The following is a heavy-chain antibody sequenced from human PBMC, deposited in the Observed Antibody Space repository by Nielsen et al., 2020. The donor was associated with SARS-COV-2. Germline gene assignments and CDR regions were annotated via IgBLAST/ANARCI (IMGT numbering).Heavy chain of an antibody. J-gene: IGHJ4*02. CDR1: GFSFSCYA. CDR3: ARETSDYSNSAIDY. V-gene: IGHV3-20*04. D-gene: IGHD4-11*01. CDR2: ISWSGVNT. Sequence: GGSLRLSCAASGFSFSCYAMSWVRQAPGKGLQWVSTISWSGVNTAYADSVKGRFTISRDNAKNSLFLQMDSLRPEDTGFYFCARETSDYSNSAIDYWGQGILVSVSS.